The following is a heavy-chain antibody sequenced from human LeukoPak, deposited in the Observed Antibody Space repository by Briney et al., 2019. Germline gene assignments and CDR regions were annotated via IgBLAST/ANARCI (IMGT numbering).Heavy chain of an antibody. V-gene: IGHV3-48*03. CDR3: ARGDVVVVAATRGRPFDP. J-gene: IGHJ5*02. CDR1: GFTFSSYE. CDR2: ISSSGSTI. D-gene: IGHD2-15*01. Sequence: GGSLRLSCAASGFTFSSYEMNWVRQAPGKGLEWVSYISSSGSTIYYADSVKGRFTISRDNAKNSLYLQMNSLRAEDTAVYYCARGDVVVVAATRGRPFDPWGQGTLVTVSS.